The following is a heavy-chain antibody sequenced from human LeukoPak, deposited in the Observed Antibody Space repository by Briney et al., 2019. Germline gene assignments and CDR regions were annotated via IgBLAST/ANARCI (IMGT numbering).Heavy chain of an antibody. CDR2: IWYDGTNK. CDR3: ARDHYGGYAYSDY. CDR1: GFTFSSFG. J-gene: IGHJ4*02. D-gene: IGHD5-12*01. V-gene: IGHV3-33*08. Sequence: QPGGSLRLSCVPSGFTFSSFGMNWVRQAPGKGLEWVAVIWYDGTNKYYADSVKGRFTISRDNSKNTLYLQMNSLRAEDTAVYYCARDHYGGYAYSDYWGQGALVIVSS.